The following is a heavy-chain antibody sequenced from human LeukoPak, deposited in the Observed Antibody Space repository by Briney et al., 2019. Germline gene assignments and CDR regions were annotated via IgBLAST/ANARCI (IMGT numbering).Heavy chain of an antibody. D-gene: IGHD3-22*01. Sequence: GDSVKVSCKASGYTFTSYGISWVRQAPGQGLELMGWISAYNGNTNYAQKLQGRVTMTTDTSTSTAYMELRSLRSDDTAVYYCARDRYYDSSYYFDYWGQGTLVTVSS. CDR2: ISAYNGNT. V-gene: IGHV1-18*01. J-gene: IGHJ4*02. CDR3: ARDRYYDSSYYFDY. CDR1: GYTFTSYG.